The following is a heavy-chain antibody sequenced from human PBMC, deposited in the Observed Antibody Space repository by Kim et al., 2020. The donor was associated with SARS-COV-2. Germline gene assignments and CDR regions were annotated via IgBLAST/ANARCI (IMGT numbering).Heavy chain of an antibody. CDR2: ITCSGGSK. D-gene: IGHD2-8*02. CDR3: AKDRSRVLVVYAPSFDY. V-gene: IGHV3-23*01. CDR1: GFTFSSYA. Sequence: GGSLRLSCAASGFTFSSYAMSWVRQAPGKGLEWVSAITCSGGSKYYADSVKGRFTISRDNSKNTLYLQMNSLRAEDTAVYYCAKDRSRVLVVYAPSFDYWGQGTLVTVSS. J-gene: IGHJ4*02.